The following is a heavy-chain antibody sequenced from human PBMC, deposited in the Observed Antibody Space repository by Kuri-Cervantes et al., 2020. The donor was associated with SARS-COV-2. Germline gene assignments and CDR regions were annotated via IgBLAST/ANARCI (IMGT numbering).Heavy chain of an antibody. D-gene: IGHD6-19*01. CDR1: GFTFDDYG. CDR3: ARGGYSSGWFAYYFDY. J-gene: IGHJ4*02. Sequence: GESLKISCAASGFTFDDYGMSWVRQAPGKGLEWVPGINWNGGSTGYADSVKGRFTISRDNAKNSLYLQMNSLRAEDTALYYCARGGYSSGWFAYYFDYWGQGTLVTVSS. V-gene: IGHV3-20*04. CDR2: INWNGGST.